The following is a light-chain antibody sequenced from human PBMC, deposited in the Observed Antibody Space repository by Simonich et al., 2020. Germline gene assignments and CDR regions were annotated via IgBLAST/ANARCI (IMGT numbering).Light chain of an antibody. CDR1: QSVSSN. Sequence: EIVMTQSPATLSVSPGERATPSCRASQSVSSNLAWYQQKPGQAPRLLIYGASTRATGIPARFSGSGSGTEFTLTISSLQSEDFAVYYCQQRSNWPMYTFGQGTKLEIK. J-gene: IGKJ2*01. CDR3: QQRSNWPMYT. CDR2: GAS. V-gene: IGKV3-15*01.